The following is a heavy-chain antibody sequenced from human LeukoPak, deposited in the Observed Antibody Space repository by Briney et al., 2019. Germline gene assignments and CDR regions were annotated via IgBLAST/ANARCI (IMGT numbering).Heavy chain of an antibody. CDR3: ARDVRGGSGSYYGGVDY. V-gene: IGHV3-33*01. CDR1: GFTFSSYG. D-gene: IGHD3-10*01. Sequence: GGSLRLSRAASGFTFSSYGMHWVRQAPGKGLEWVAVIWYDGSNKYYADSVKGRFTISRDNSKNTLYLQMNSLRAEDTAVYYCARDVRGGSGSYYGGVDYWGQGTLVTVSS. J-gene: IGHJ4*02. CDR2: IWYDGSNK.